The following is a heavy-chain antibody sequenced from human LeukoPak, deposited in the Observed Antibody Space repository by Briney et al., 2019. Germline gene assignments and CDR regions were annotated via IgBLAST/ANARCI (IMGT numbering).Heavy chain of an antibody. CDR2: MNPNSGNT. CDR1: GYTFTSYD. D-gene: IGHD6-6*01. J-gene: IGHJ6*03. CDR3: ARGPFIAARPGVLYYYMDV. Sequence: ASVKVSCKASGYTFTSYDINWVRQATGQGLEWMGWMNPNSGNTGYAQKFQGRVTMTRNTSISTAYMELSSLRSEDTAVYYCARGPFIAARPGVLYYYMDVWGKGTTVIVSS. V-gene: IGHV1-8*01.